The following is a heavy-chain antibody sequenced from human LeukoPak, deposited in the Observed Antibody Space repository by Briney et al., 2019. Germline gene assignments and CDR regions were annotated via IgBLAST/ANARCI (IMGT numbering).Heavy chain of an antibody. CDR1: GFTFSSHG. CDR2: IWYDGSNK. Sequence: GRSLRLSCAAYGFTFSSHGMHWVRQAPGKGLEWVAVIWYDGSNKYYADSVKGRFTISRDNSKNTLYLQMNSLRAEDTAVYYCARDVRWFGGLQEYYFDYWGQGTLVTVSS. D-gene: IGHD3-10*01. CDR3: ARDVRWFGGLQEYYFDY. J-gene: IGHJ4*02. V-gene: IGHV3-33*01.